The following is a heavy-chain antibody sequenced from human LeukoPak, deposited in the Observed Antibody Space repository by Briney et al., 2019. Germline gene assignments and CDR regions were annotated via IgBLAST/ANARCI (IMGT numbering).Heavy chain of an antibody. Sequence: SETLSLTCAVFGGSFSGYYWSWIRQPPGKGREWIGAINHSGSPNYNPSLKTRATISVDTPKNQFSLKLSSVTAADTAVYYCAKAPGMAAAGTAFDIWGQGTMVTVSS. J-gene: IGHJ3*02. CDR1: GGSFSGYY. CDR3: AKAPGMAAAGTAFDI. D-gene: IGHD6-13*01. V-gene: IGHV4-34*01. CDR2: INHSGSP.